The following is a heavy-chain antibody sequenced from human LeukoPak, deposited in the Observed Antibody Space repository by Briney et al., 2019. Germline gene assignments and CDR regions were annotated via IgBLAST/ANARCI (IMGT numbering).Heavy chain of an antibody. D-gene: IGHD3-22*01. CDR2: ISSSSSTI. CDR1: GFTFSSYS. Sequence: GGSLILSCAASGFTFSSYSMNWVRQAPGKGLEWVSYISSSSSTIYYADSVKGRFTISRDNSRDTLFLQMNSLRAEDTAVYYCAKGFAGSGYSFLQGGFDYWGQGTLVTVSS. CDR3: AKGFAGSGYSFLQGGFDY. V-gene: IGHV3-48*01. J-gene: IGHJ4*02.